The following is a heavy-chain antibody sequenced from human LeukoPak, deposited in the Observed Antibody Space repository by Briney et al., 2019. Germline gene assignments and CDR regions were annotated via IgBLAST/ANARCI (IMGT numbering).Heavy chain of an antibody. V-gene: IGHV4-31*03. CDR2: IYCSGST. CDR1: GGSISSGGYY. Sequence: SETLSLTCTVSGGSISSGGYYWSWIRQHPGKGLEWIGYIYCSGSTYYNPSLKSRVTISVDTSKNQFSLKLSSVTAADTAVYYCASNHPDWDYDSSGYYFYFDYWGQGTLVTVSS. J-gene: IGHJ4*02. CDR3: ASNHPDWDYDSSGYYFYFDY. D-gene: IGHD3-22*01.